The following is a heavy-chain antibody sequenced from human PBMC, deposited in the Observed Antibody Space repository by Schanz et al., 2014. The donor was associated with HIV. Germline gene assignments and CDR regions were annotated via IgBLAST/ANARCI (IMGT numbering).Heavy chain of an antibody. D-gene: IGHD5-18*01. Sequence: QVHLVESGGGVVQPGRSLRLSCAASGLTFNSFGIHWVRQAPGKGLEWEAVISYDGSNKHYADSVKGRFTISRDNSRNALYLHMNSLRADDTAIYYCVKAYSSGFSGAGSWGQGALVTVSS. CDR2: ISYDGSNK. J-gene: IGHJ5*02. V-gene: IGHV3-30*18. CDR1: GLTFNSFG. CDR3: VKAYSSGFSGAGS.